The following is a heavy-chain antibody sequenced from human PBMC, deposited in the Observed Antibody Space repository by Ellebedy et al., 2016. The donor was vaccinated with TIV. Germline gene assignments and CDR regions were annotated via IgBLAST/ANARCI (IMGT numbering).Heavy chain of an antibody. CDR2: IYPDDSDT. D-gene: IGHD1-26*01. CDR1: GYSFTSYW. J-gene: IGHJ2*01. CDR3: ARRIVGATNGSRWYFDL. V-gene: IGHV5-51*01. Sequence: GESLKISCKGSGYSFTSYWIGWVRQKPGKGLEWMGIIYPDDSDTRYSPSFQGQVTISADKSISTAYLQWSSLKASDTAMYYCARRIVGATNGSRWYFDLWGRGTLVTVSS.